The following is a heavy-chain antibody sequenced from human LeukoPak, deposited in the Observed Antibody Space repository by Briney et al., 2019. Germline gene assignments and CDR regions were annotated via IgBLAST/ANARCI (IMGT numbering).Heavy chain of an antibody. D-gene: IGHD3-3*01. CDR1: EFSFNNAW. CDR2: IRSKTDGGTT. CDR3: TTDPYTPFVLRFLEWSFDY. V-gene: IGHV3-15*01. J-gene: IGHJ4*02. Sequence: GGSLRLSCAASEFSFNNAWMSWVRQSPGKGLEWVGRIRSKTDGGTTDYAAPVKGRFTISRDDSKNTLYLQMNSLKTEDTAVYYCTTDPYTPFVLRFLEWSFDYWGQGTLVTVSS.